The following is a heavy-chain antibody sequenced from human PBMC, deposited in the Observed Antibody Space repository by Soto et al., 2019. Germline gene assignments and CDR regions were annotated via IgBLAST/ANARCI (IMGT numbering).Heavy chain of an antibody. CDR1: GFTFDDYG. D-gene: IGHD3-10*01. CDR3: AEVGMGWFRVHPTHNYYLDV. J-gene: IGHJ6*03. V-gene: IGHV3-20*01. CDR2: INWNGGST. Sequence: GGSLRLSCAASGFTFDDYGMSWVRQAPGKGLEWVSGINWNGGSTGYADSVKGRFTISRDNAKNSLYLQMNSLRAEDTALYHRAEVGMGWFRVHPTHNYYLDVWGQGTTVTVSS.